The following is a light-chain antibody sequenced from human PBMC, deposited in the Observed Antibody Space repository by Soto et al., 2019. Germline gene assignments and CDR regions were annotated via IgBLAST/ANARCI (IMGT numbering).Light chain of an antibody. CDR3: QQYYSTPLT. Sequence: DIVMTQSPDSLAVSLGERATINCKSSQTVLYSSNNANYLAWYQQKAGQSPKLLIYWASTRESGVPDRFSGSGSGTDFTLTISSLHAEDVPVYYCQQYYSTPLTFGGGTKVEIK. CDR1: QTVLYSSNNANY. CDR2: WAS. J-gene: IGKJ4*01. V-gene: IGKV4-1*01.